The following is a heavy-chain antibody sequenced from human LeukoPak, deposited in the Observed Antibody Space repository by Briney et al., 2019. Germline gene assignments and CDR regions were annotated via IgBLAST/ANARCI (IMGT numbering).Heavy chain of an antibody. D-gene: IGHD3-22*01. Sequence: PSETLSLTRTVSGGSISSYYWSWIRQPPGKGLEWIGYIYYSGSTNYNPSLKSRVTISVDTSKNQFSLKLSSVTAADTAVYYCARVVEYYDSSGYLYYFDYWGQGTLVTVSS. J-gene: IGHJ4*02. CDR3: ARVVEYYDSSGYLYYFDY. V-gene: IGHV4-59*01. CDR2: IYYSGST. CDR1: GGSISSYY.